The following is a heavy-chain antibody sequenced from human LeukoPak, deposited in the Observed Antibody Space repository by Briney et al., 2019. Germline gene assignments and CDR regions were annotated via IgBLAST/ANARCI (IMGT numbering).Heavy chain of an antibody. CDR1: GGSISSGKYY. J-gene: IGHJ5*02. V-gene: IGHV4-61*02. Sequence: PSQTLSLTCTVSGGSISSGKYYWSWIRQPAGKGLEYIGRIYTTGGTSESTYYNPSLKSRVTISVDTSKNQFSLKLTSVTAADTAVYYCAWGDSSGYPFDPWGQGTLVTVSS. D-gene: IGHD3-22*01. CDR3: AWGDSSGYPFDP. CDR2: IYTTGGTSEST.